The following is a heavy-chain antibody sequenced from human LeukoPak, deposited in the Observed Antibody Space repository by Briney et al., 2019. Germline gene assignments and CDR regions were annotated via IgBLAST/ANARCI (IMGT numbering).Heavy chain of an antibody. CDR1: GFTFSDYY. V-gene: IGHV3-11*01. Sequence: PGGSLRLSCAASGFTFSDYYMSWIRQAPGKGLEWVSYISSSGSTIYHADSVKGRFTISRDNAKNSLYLQMNSLRAEDTAVYYCARDIEVMGYYYYYGMDVWGQGTTVTVSS. J-gene: IGHJ6*02. D-gene: IGHD3-16*01. CDR2: ISSSGSTI. CDR3: ARDIEVMGYYYYYGMDV.